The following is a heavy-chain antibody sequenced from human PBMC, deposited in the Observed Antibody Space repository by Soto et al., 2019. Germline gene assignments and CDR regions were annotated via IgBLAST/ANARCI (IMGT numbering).Heavy chain of an antibody. J-gene: IGHJ5*02. CDR1: GYSFTSYW. Sequence: GESLKISCKGSGYSFTSYWIGCVRQMPGKGLEWMGIIYPGDSDTRYSPYFQGQVTISADKSISTAYLQWSSLKASDTAMYYCARLYTYYDFWSGYSGRGAPYNWFDPWGQGTLVTVSS. D-gene: IGHD3-3*01. V-gene: IGHV5-51*01. CDR2: IYPGDSDT. CDR3: ARLYTYYDFWSGYSGRGAPYNWFDP.